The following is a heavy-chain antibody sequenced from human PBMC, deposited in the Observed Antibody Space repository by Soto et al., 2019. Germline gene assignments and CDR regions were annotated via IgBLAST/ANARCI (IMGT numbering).Heavy chain of an antibody. V-gene: IGHV1-18*01. CDR1: GYTFTSYG. CDR3: ASDCATAGALDY. Sequence: QVQLVQSGAEVKKPGASVKVSCKASGYTFTSYGISWVRQAPGQGLEGMGWSSAYNGNTNYAQKLQGRVTMTTDSSTGTACMELRSLRSDDRAVYYCASDCATAGALDYWGQGTPVTVSS. CDR2: SSAYNGNT. D-gene: IGHD6-13*01. J-gene: IGHJ4*02.